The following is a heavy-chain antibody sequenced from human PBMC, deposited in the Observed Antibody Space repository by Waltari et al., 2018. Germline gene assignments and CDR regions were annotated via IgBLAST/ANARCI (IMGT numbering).Heavy chain of an antibody. CDR1: GYTFTGYY. V-gene: IGHV1-2*06. CDR2: INPNRGGT. J-gene: IGHJ2*01. CDR3: ARAPIVVVVAATSSWYFDL. D-gene: IGHD2-15*01. Sequence: QVQLVQSGAEVKKPGASVKVSCKASGYTFTGYYMHWVRQAPGQGLEWMGRINPNRGGTNYAQKFQGRVTMTRDTSISTAYMELSRLRSDDTAVYYCARAPIVVVVAATSSWYFDLWGRGTLVTVSS.